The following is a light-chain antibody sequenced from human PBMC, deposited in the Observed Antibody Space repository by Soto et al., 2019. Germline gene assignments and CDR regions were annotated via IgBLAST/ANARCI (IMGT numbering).Light chain of an antibody. V-gene: IGLV2-14*01. J-gene: IGLJ2*01. CDR1: SSDVGTYKY. CDR3: SSYTSRSTPV. CDR2: EVS. Sequence: QSALTQPASVSGSPGQSITISCTGTSSDVGTYKYVSWYQQLPGKAPKLMIYEVSNRPSGVSNRFSGSKSGNTASLTISELQAEDEADYYCSSYTSRSTPVFGGGTKPTVL.